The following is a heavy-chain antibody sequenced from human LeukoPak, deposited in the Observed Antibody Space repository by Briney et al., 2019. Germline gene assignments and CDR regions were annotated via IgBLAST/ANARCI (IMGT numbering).Heavy chain of an antibody. D-gene: IGHD1-26*01. CDR3: ARDSEELSPYFDY. CDR2: ISGSGGST. CDR1: GFTFSSYG. Sequence: GGSLRLSCAASGFTFSSYGMSWVRQAPGKGLEWVSAISGSGGSTYYADSVKGRFTISRDNSKNTLYLQMNSLRAEDTAVYYCARDSEELSPYFDYWGQGTLVTVSS. J-gene: IGHJ4*02. V-gene: IGHV3-23*01.